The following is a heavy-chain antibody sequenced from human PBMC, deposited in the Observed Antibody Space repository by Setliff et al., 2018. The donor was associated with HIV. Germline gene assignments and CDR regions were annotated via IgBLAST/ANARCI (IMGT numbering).Heavy chain of an antibody. Sequence: PSETLSLTCTVSGGSININNYYWGWIRQPPGKGLEWIGSIYYSGATYYKPSLTSRLTIAIDTSKNQFSLNLSSVTAADTAVYFCARGSPYTSAWYGGGTFDIWGQGTLVTVSS. CDR2: IYYSGAT. V-gene: IGHV4-39*07. D-gene: IGHD6-19*01. CDR1: GGSININNYY. J-gene: IGHJ3*02. CDR3: ARGSPYTSAWYGGGTFDI.